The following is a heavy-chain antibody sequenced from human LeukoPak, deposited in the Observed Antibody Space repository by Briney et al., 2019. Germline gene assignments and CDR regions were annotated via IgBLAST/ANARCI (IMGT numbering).Heavy chain of an antibody. V-gene: IGHV3-23*01. J-gene: IGHJ4*02. D-gene: IGHD2-2*01. CDR1: GFTFTSYA. CDR3: AKDRGDLGDIVVVPAGDY. CDR2: LSGSGGST. Sequence: GGSLRLSCAASGFTFTSYAMSWVRQAPGKGLEWVSGLSGSGGSTYYGDSVKGRFTISRDISKNTLYLQMNSLRAEDTAVYYCAKDRGDLGDIVVVPAGDYWDQGTLVTVSS.